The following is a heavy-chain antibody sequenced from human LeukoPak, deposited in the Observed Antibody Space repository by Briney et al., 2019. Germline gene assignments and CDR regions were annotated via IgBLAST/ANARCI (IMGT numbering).Heavy chain of an antibody. Sequence: GGSLRLSCAASGFTFSSYAMSWVRQAPGKGLEGVSANSGSGGSTYYADSVKGRFTISRDNSKNTLYLQMNSLRAEDTAVYYCAKQGTMVRGVIAWFDPWGQGTLVTVSS. CDR3: AKQGTMVRGVIAWFDP. D-gene: IGHD3-10*01. V-gene: IGHV3-23*01. CDR1: GFTFSSYA. J-gene: IGHJ5*02. CDR2: NSGSGGST.